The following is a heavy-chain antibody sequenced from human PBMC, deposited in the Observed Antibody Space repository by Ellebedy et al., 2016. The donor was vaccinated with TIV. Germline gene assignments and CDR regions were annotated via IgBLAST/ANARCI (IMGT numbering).Heavy chain of an antibody. CDR1: RFTFSGYW. D-gene: IGHD4-17*01. CDR2: MRQDGGDK. Sequence: GESLKISCAASRFTFSGYWMSWVRQAPGKGLEWVANMRQDGGDKYYEDSVKGRFTIARDNAKNSLFLQMSSLRVEDTAVYYCATDGSYGDYLSPAHAFEIWGQGTMVAVSS. V-gene: IGHV3-7*01. J-gene: IGHJ3*02. CDR3: ATDGSYGDYLSPAHAFEI.